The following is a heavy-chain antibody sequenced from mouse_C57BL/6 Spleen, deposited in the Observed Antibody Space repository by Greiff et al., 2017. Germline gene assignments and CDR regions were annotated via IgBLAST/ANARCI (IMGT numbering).Heavy chain of an antibody. V-gene: IGHV1-82*01. CDR2: IYPENGDT. CDR3: ARSVVNYYAMDY. Sequence: VQLQQSGPELVRPGASVKISCTASGYAISGSWMNWVKQRPGKGLEWIGRIYPENGDTNYAWKFQGKATLTADKSSNTAYMQLSSLTSEDSAVYFCARSVVNYYAMDYWGQGTSVTVSS. CDR1: GYAISGSW. J-gene: IGHJ4*01. D-gene: IGHD1-1*02.